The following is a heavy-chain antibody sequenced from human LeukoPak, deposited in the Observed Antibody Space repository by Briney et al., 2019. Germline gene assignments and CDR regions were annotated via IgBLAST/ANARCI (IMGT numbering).Heavy chain of an antibody. CDR3: ARGRDIVATLPSY. CDR1: GFTFSSYS. V-gene: IGHV3-21*01. D-gene: IGHD5-12*01. Sequence: GGSLRLSCAASGFTFSSYSMDWVRQAPGKGLEWVSSISSSSSYMYYADSVKGRFTISRDNAKNSLYLQMNSLRAEDTAVYYCARGRDIVATLPSYWGQGTLVTVSS. J-gene: IGHJ4*02. CDR2: ISSSSSYM.